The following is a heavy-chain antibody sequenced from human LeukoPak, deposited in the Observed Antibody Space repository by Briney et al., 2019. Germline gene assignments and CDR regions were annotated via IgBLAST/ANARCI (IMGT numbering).Heavy chain of an antibody. CDR3: ARLSTVIIFDY. CDR1: GYSISSGYY. V-gene: IGHV4-38-2*01. D-gene: IGHD4-11*01. J-gene: IGHJ4*02. Sequence: PSETLSLTCAVSGYSISSGYYWGWIRQPPGKGLEWIGSIYHSGSTYYNPSLKSRVTISVDTPKNQFSLKLSSVTAADTAVYYCARLSTVIIFDYWGQGTLVTVSS. CDR2: IYHSGST.